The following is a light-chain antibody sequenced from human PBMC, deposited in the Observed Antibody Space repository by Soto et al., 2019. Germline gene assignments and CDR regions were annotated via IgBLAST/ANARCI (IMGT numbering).Light chain of an antibody. CDR2: EVS. CDR3: TSYTSSSTLDV. CDR1: SSDVGGYNY. Sequence: ALTQPASVSGSPGQSITISCTGTSSDVGGYNYVSWYQQHPGKAPKLMIYEVSNRPSGVSNRFSGSKSGNTASLTISGLQAEDEADYYCTSYTSSSTLDVFGTGTKVTVL. V-gene: IGLV2-14*01. J-gene: IGLJ1*01.